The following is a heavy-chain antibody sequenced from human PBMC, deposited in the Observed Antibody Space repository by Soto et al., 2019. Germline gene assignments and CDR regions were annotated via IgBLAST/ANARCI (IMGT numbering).Heavy chain of an antibody. J-gene: IGHJ4*02. D-gene: IGHD5-18*01. Sequence: GGSLRLSCAASGFTFSSYGMHWVRQAPGKGLEWVAVISYDGSNKYYADSVKGRFTISRGNSKNTLYLQMNSLRAGDTAVYYCAKDQGYSYGWTTVGSLDYWGQGTLVTVSS. V-gene: IGHV3-30*18. CDR3: AKDQGYSYGWTTVGSLDY. CDR1: GFTFSSYG. CDR2: ISYDGSNK.